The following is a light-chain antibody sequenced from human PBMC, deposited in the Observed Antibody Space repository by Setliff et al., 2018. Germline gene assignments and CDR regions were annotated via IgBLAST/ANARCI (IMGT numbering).Light chain of an antibody. Sequence: QSALTQPPSASGSPGQSVTVSCTGTSSDVGFYNYVSWYQQHPGKAPKLMIYEVSNRPSGIPNRFSGSKSGNTASLSISGLQAEDEADYYCSSYTSLSTRVFGTGTKVTVL. CDR1: SSDVGFYNY. CDR3: SSYTSLSTRV. CDR2: EVS. V-gene: IGLV2-14*01. J-gene: IGLJ1*01.